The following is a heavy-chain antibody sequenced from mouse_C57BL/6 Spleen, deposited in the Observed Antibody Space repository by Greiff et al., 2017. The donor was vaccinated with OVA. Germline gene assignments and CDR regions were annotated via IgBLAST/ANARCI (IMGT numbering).Heavy chain of an antibody. CDR3: AREGYSKSLAY. D-gene: IGHD2-5*01. CDR1: GFTFTSYW. V-gene: IGHV1-69*01. Sequence: QVQLQQPGAELVMPGASVKLSCTASGFTFTSYWMHWVKQRPGQGLEWIGEIDPSDSYTNYNQKFKGKSTLTVDKSSSTAYMQLSSLTSEDSAVYYCAREGYSKSLAYWGQGTLVTVSA. J-gene: IGHJ3*01. CDR2: IDPSDSYT.